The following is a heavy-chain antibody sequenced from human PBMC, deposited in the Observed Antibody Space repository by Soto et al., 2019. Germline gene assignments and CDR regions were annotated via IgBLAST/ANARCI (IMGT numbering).Heavy chain of an antibody. CDR2: IYYSGST. CDR1: GGSISSSSYC. CDR3: SRHDYGDYVFDY. V-gene: IGHV4-39*01. D-gene: IGHD4-17*01. J-gene: IGHJ4*02. Sequence: QLQLQESGPGLVKPSETLSLTCTVSGGSISSSSYCWGWIRQPPGKGLEWIGGIYYSGSTHCNPSLKSRVTIPVDTSKNQFSLKLSSVTAADTAVYYCSRHDYGDYVFDYWGQGTLVTVSS.